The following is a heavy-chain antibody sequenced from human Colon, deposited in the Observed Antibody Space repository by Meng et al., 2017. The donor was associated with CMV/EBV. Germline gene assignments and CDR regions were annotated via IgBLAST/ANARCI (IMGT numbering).Heavy chain of an antibody. CDR1: GFTFSDYY. CDR3: ARTLGHCNSTSCPDAFDV. CDR2: ISSSSTYI. J-gene: IGHJ3*01. V-gene: IGHV3-11*06. Sequence: GESLKISCAASGFTFSDYYMSWIRQAPGKGLEWVSTISSSSTYIFYAESVKGRFTISRDNAKNSLYLQMSSLRAEDTAVYYCARTLGHCNSTSCPDAFDVWGQGTMVTVSS. D-gene: IGHD2-2*01.